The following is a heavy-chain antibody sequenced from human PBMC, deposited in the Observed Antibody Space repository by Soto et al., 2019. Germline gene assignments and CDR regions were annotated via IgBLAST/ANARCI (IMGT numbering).Heavy chain of an antibody. CDR1: SGSLSGYY. J-gene: IGHJ4*02. CDR3: ARAPKVSGSAQTRPDF. CDR2: ISPSGTT. Sequence: SETLSLTCSLYSGSLSGYYWSWIRQPPGKGLEWIGEISPSGTTNYSPSLKSRVSISVDTSKNQFSLNLTSLTAADTAVYYCARAPKVSGSAQTRPDFWGQGSLVTAPQ. V-gene: IGHV4-34*01. D-gene: IGHD6-6*01.